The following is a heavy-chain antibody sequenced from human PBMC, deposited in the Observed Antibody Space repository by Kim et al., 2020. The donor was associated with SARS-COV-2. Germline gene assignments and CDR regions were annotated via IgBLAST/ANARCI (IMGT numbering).Heavy chain of an antibody. D-gene: IGHD5-12*01. J-gene: IGHJ4*02. Sequence: NPSLNSRATITKDTSKNQFSLNVSSVTAADTAVYYCAREGRGGYGFFDYWGQGTPVTVSS. V-gene: IGHV4-30-2*05. CDR3: AREGRGGYGFFDY.